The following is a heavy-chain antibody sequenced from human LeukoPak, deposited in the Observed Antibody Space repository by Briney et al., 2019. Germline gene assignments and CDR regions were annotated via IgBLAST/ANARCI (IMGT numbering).Heavy chain of an antibody. CDR2: IYPGDSDT. CDR1: GYSFTSQW. D-gene: IGHD3-22*01. J-gene: IGHJ4*02. CDR3: ARVSRGDASGYYSPGFDY. Sequence: GESLKISCKVSGYSFTSQWIGWVRQMPGKGLEWMGIIYPGDSDTRYSPSFEGQVTMSVDNAISTAYLQWSSLKDSDTAMYYCARVSRGDASGYYSPGFDYWGQGTLVTVSS. V-gene: IGHV5-51*03.